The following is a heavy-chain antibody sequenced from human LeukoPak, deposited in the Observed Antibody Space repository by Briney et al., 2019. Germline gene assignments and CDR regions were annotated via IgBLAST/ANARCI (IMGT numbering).Heavy chain of an antibody. CDR2: IYYSGST. V-gene: IGHV4-39*01. Sequence: PSETLSLTCTVSGGSISSSSYYWGWIRQPPGKGLEWIGSIYYSGSTYYNPSLKSRATISVDTSKNQFSLKLSSVTAADTAVYYCARLRYIRSGWQKYYFDYWGQGTLVTVSS. CDR1: GGSISSSSYY. CDR3: ARLRYIRSGWQKYYFDY. J-gene: IGHJ4*02. D-gene: IGHD6-19*01.